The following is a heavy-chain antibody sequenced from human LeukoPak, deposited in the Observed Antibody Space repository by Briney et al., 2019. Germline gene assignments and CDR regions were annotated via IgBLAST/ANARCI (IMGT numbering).Heavy chain of an antibody. V-gene: IGHV1-69*13. Sequence: SVTVSRTASGGTFSIYAISWVRQAPGQGLEWMGGIIPIFGTANYAQKFQGRVTITADESTSTAYMELSSLRSEDTAVYYCASYYNWNDPFDYWGQGTLVTVSS. CDR2: IIPIFGTA. CDR1: GGTFSIYA. CDR3: ASYYNWNDPFDY. J-gene: IGHJ4*02. D-gene: IGHD1-20*01.